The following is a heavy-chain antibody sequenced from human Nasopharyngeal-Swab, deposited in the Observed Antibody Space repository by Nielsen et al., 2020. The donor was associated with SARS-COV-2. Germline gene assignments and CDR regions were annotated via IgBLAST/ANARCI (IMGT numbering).Heavy chain of an antibody. CDR3: ASPYYCGSGF. V-gene: IGHV3-23*03. CDR1: GFTFSSYA. J-gene: IGHJ6*02. D-gene: IGHD3-10*01. CDR2: IYNGGSTT. Sequence: GGSLRLSRVASGFTFSSYAMSWVRQAPGKGLEWVSVIYNGGSTTYYADSVKGRFTISRDNSKNTLYLQMNSLRAEDTAVYYCASPYYCGSGFWGQGTTVTVSS.